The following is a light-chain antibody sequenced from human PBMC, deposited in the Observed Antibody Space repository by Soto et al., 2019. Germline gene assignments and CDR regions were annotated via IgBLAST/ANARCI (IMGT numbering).Light chain of an antibody. CDR3: QQYGSSPRT. V-gene: IGKV3-20*01. CDR2: GAS. CDR1: QSVSSRS. J-gene: IGKJ4*02. Sequence: EIVLTQSPGTLSLYPGDSAALSCRASQSVSSRSLAWYQQKRGQAPRLLIHGASNRATGIPDRFSGSGSGTDFTITISRLEPEDFAVYYCQQYGSSPRTFGRGTKMEV.